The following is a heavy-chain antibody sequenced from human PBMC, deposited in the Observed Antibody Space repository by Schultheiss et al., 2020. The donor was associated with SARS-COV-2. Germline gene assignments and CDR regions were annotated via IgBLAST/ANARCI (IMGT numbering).Heavy chain of an antibody. D-gene: IGHD1-26*01. CDR3: ARVGQDYYYGMDV. Sequence: SCAASGFTFSSYWMSWVRQAPGKGLVWVARIKGDGSSSVYADSVKGRFTISRDNSKNSLYLQMNSLRAEDTAMYYCARVGQDYYYGMDVWGQGTTVTVSS. CDR1: GFTFSSYW. V-gene: IGHV3-74*01. J-gene: IGHJ6*02. CDR2: IKGDGSSS.